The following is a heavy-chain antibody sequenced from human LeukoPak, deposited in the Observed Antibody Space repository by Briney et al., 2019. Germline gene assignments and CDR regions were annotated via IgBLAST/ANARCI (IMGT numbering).Heavy chain of an antibody. CDR3: ARDGYYGDYVRIRWFDP. Sequence: GGSLRLSCAASGFTFSSYAMHWVRQAPGKGLEWVAVISYDGSNKYYADSVKGRFTISRDNSKNTLYLQMNSPRAEDTAVYYCARDGYYGDYVRIRWFDPWGQGTLVTVSS. CDR1: GFTFSSYA. D-gene: IGHD4-17*01. J-gene: IGHJ5*02. V-gene: IGHV3-30*04. CDR2: ISYDGSNK.